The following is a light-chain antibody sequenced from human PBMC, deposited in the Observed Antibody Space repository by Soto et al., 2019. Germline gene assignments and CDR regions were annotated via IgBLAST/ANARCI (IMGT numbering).Light chain of an antibody. CDR1: SSDVGGYNF. J-gene: IGLJ3*02. CDR3: SSYTLRNTLVL. CDR2: EVS. Sequence: QSVLTQPASVSGSPGQSITISCTGTSSDVGGYNFVSWHQQHPGKAPRLIIYEVSSRPSGVSYRFSGSKSGNTASLTISGLQAEDEADYYCSSYTLRNTLVLFGGGTKLTVL. V-gene: IGLV2-14*01.